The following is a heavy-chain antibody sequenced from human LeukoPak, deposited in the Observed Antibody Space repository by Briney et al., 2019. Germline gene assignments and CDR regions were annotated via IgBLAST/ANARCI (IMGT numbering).Heavy chain of an antibody. V-gene: IGHV3-7*01. CDR1: GFTFSSSW. D-gene: IGHD3-22*01. Sequence: GGSLRLSCAASGFTFSSSWMSWVRQAPGKGLEWVANIKQDGSEKYYVDSVKGRFTISRDNAKNSLYLQMNSLRAEDTAVYYCARGRSYYYDSSGYLMDAFDIWGQGTMVTVSS. CDR2: IKQDGSEK. J-gene: IGHJ3*02. CDR3: ARGRSYYYDSSGYLMDAFDI.